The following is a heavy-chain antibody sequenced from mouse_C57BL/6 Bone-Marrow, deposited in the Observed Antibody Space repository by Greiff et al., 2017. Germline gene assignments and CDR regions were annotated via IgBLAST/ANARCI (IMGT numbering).Heavy chain of an antibody. D-gene: IGHD1-1*01. J-gene: IGHJ1*03. Sequence: QVQLQQPGAELVKPGASVKLSCKASGYTFTSYWMQWVKQRPGQGLEWIGEIDPSDSYTNYNQKFKGKATLTVDTSSSTAYMQLSSLTSEDSAVYYCAREKTTVVANWYFDVWGTGTTVTVSS. CDR3: AREKTTVVANWYFDV. CDR2: IDPSDSYT. CDR1: GYTFTSYW. V-gene: IGHV1-50*01.